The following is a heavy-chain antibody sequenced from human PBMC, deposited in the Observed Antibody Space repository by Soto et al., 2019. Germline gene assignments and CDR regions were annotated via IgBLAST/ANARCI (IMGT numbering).Heavy chain of an antibody. V-gene: IGHV1-69*01. D-gene: IGHD3-10*01. J-gene: IGHJ5*02. Sequence: QVQLVQSGAEVKKPGSSVKVSCKASGGTFSSYAISWVRQAPGQGLEWMGGIIPIFGTANYAQKFQGRVTITADESTSTAYMELSSLRSEDTAVYYCARESYYGSGSYSLLGGNWFDPWGQGTLVTVSS. CDR1: GGTFSSYA. CDR2: IIPIFGTA. CDR3: ARESYYGSGSYSLLGGNWFDP.